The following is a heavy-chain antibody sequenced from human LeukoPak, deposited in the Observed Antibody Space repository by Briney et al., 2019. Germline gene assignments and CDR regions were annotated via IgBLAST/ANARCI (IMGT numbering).Heavy chain of an antibody. D-gene: IGHD4/OR15-4a*01. CDR2: IYYSGST. CDR1: GGSISSNSYY. Sequence: KTSETLSLTCAVSGGSISSNSYYWGWIRQPPGKGLEWIGSIYYSGSTYYNPSLKSRVTISVDTSKNQFSLKLSSVTAADTAVYYCARRAGAYSHPYDYWGQGTLVTVSS. V-gene: IGHV4-39*07. J-gene: IGHJ4*02. CDR3: ARRAGAYSHPYDY.